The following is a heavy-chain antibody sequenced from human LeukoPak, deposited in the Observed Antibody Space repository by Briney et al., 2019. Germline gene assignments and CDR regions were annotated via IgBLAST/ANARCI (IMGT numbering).Heavy chain of an antibody. D-gene: IGHD1-26*01. V-gene: IGHV1-2*02. CDR3: ARVGSGSYGVHDY. CDR2: INPNSGGT. CDR1: GYTFTGYY. J-gene: IGHJ4*02. Sequence: ASVKVSCKASGYTFTGYYMHWVRQAPGQGLEWMGWINPNSGGTNYAQKFQGRVTMTRDTSISTAYMELSRLRSDDTAVYYRARVGSGSYGVHDYWGQGTLVTVSS.